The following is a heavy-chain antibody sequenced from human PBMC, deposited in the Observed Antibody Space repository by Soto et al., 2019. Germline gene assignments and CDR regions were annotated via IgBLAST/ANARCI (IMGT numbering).Heavy chain of an antibody. CDR1: GFTFSSYG. Sequence: QVQLVESGGGVVQPGRSLRLSCAASGFTFSSYGMHWVRQAPGKGLEWVAVISYDGSNKYYADSVKGRFTISRDNSKNTLYLQMNSLRAEDTAVYYCANHTAMVTWGQGTLVTVSS. CDR2: ISYDGSNK. J-gene: IGHJ4*02. D-gene: IGHD5-18*01. V-gene: IGHV3-30*18. CDR3: ANHTAMVT.